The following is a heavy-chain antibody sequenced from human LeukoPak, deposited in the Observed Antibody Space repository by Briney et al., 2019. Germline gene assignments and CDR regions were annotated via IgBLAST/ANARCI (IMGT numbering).Heavy chain of an antibody. J-gene: IGHJ4*02. CDR3: ARHDSSGWFQFDY. V-gene: IGHV4-59*01. Sequence: SETLSLTCTVSGGSISSYYWSWIRQPPGKGLEWIGYIYYSGSTNYSPSLRSRVTISVDTSKNQFSLKLSSVTAADTAVYYCARHDSSGWFQFDYWGQGTLVTVSS. D-gene: IGHD6-19*01. CDR1: GGSISSYY. CDR2: IYYSGST.